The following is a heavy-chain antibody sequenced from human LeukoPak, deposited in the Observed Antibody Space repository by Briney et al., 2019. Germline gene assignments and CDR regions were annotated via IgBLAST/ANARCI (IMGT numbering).Heavy chain of an antibody. Sequence: SETLSLTCTVSGGSISYYYWSWIRQPPGKGLEWVGYIYYSGNTNYNPSLKSRVTISVDTSKNQFSLKLSSVTAADTAVYYCARDRLRFVYWGQGTLVTVSS. CDR3: ARDRLRFVY. CDR2: IYYSGNT. J-gene: IGHJ4*02. CDR1: GGSISYYY. V-gene: IGHV4-59*01.